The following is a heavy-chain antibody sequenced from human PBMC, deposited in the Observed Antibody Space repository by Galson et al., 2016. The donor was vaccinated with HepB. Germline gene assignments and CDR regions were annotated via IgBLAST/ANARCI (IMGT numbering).Heavy chain of an antibody. CDR1: GGSISSSPW. J-gene: IGHJ4*02. V-gene: IGHV4-4*02. D-gene: IGHD4/OR15-4a*01. Sequence: SETLSLTCDVSGGSISSSPWWSWVRRPPGRGLDWIGEVSHTGTTNYNPSLKSRVTISVNKSKNQFSLILNSVIAADTAVYYCASGKQGDFGDPYLDYWGQGTLVIVSS. CDR3: ASGKQGDFGDPYLDY. CDR2: VSHTGTT.